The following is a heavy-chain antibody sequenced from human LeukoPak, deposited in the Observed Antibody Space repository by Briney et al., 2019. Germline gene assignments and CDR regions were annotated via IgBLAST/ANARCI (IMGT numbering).Heavy chain of an antibody. D-gene: IGHD6-19*01. CDR3: ATGGYSAWCDY. V-gene: IGHV4-4*07. CDR1: DGSTNTYF. J-gene: IGHJ4*01. Sequence: SETLSLTCSVSDGSTNTYFWSWIRQPAGKGLEWIGRIDSSGTTSLNPSLKSRVTISQDKSKKQFSLKLSSVTAADTAVYYCATGGYSAWCDYWGHGTQVIVSS. CDR2: IDSSGTT.